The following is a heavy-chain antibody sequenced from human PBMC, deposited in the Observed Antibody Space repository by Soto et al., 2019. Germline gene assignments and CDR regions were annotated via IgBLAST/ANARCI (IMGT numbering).Heavy chain of an antibody. CDR3: AKWLTCNYGSLAFSGFDC. CDR2: ISGGDGSP. Sequence: PGGSLSLTSVASGFTFSSYAITWVRQAPAKGLEWVSAISGGDGSPSYADSVKGRFTISRDNSKNTLYLHMNRLRAEDTAAYYCAKWLTCNYGSLAFSGFDCWGQGTQVTVCS. V-gene: IGHV3-23*01. CDR1: GFTFSSYA. D-gene: IGHD6-19*01. J-gene: IGHJ4*02.